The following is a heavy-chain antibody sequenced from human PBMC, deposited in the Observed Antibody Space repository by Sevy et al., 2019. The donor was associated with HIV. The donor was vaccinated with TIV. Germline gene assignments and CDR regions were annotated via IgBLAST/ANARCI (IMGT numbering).Heavy chain of an antibody. Sequence: GGSLRLSCAASGFTFSSYAMHWVRQAPGKGLECVAAINSNGVTTYYADSVKGRFTISRDNSKNTLYLQMGGLGAEDMAVYYCARGGAFWSGYTDYWGQGTLVTVSS. CDR2: INSNGVTT. CDR3: ARGGAFWSGYTDY. J-gene: IGHJ4*02. V-gene: IGHV3-64*02. CDR1: GFTFSSYA. D-gene: IGHD3-3*01.